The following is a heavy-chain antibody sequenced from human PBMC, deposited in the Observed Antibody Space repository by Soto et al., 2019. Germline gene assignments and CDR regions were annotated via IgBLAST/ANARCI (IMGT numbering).Heavy chain of an antibody. D-gene: IGHD2-15*01. CDR3: ARVRKGCSAKNCYFDP. CDR1: GGSVRAPDW. V-gene: IGHV4-4*02. Sequence: ERLSRTGPLSGGSVRAPDWWNWVRQSPDKGLEWIAEVHISGHSNYNPSLRSRVSVSIDSSKNQFYLNLNSVTAADTAIYYCARVRKGCSAKNCYFDPWGQGTQVTVSS. J-gene: IGHJ5*01. CDR2: VHISGHS.